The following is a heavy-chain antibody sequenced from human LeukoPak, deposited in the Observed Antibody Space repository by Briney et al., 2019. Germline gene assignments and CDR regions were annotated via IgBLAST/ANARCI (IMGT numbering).Heavy chain of an antibody. V-gene: IGHV3-30*02. D-gene: IGHD5-12*01. J-gene: IGHJ6*03. CDR3: AKVATPGRYYYYYMDV. Sequence: GGSLRLSCAASGFTFSSYTMNWVRQAPGKGLEWVAFIRYDGSNKYYADSVKGRFTISRDNSKNTLYLQMNSLRAEDTAVYYCAKVATPGRYYYYYMDVWGKGTTVTVSS. CDR1: GFTFSSYT. CDR2: IRYDGSNK.